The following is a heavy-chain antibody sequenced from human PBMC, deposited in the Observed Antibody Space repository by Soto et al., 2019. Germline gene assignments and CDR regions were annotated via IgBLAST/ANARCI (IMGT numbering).Heavy chain of an antibody. Sequence: SGGSLRLSCAASGFTFSSYAMHWVRQAPGKGLEWVAVISYDGSNKYYADSVKGRFTISRDNSKNTLYLQMNSLRNEDTAVYYCARFFGSGFDYWGQGTLVTVS. CDR1: GFTFSSYA. CDR2: ISYDGSNK. V-gene: IGHV3-30-3*01. CDR3: ARFFGSGFDY. J-gene: IGHJ4*02. D-gene: IGHD6-19*01.